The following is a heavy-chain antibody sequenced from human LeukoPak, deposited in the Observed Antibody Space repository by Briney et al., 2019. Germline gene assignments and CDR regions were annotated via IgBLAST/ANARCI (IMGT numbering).Heavy chain of an antibody. V-gene: IGHV1-69*05. CDR1: GFTFTSYG. D-gene: IGHD1-7*01. J-gene: IGHJ4*02. CDR3: ARGGPGIGNWNYHY. CDR2: ISPSFGTA. Sequence: SVKVSCKASGFTFTSYGISWVRQAPGQGLEWVGGISPSFGTANYAQKFQGRVTITTDESTSTAYMELSSLRSEDTAVYYCARGGPGIGNWNYHYWGQGTLVTVSS.